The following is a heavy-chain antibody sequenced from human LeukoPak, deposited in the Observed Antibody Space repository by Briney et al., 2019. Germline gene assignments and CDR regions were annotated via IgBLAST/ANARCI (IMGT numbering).Heavy chain of an antibody. D-gene: IGHD2-15*01. V-gene: IGHV3-74*03. CDR2: ITPDGNAA. Sequence: GRSLRLSCVASGLTFSGHWMHWVRQVPGKGLMAVSRITPDGNAAAYADAVKGRFTISRDNAKNTLYLEMNSLTAEDTALYHCTRSGYSNGYDYWGQGTLVTVSS. J-gene: IGHJ4*02. CDR3: TRSGYSNGYDY. CDR1: GLTFSGHW.